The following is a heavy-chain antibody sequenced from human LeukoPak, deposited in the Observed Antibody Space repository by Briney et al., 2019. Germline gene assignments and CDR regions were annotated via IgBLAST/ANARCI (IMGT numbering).Heavy chain of an antibody. CDR3: ARVEDDYGDYYYGMDV. CDR2: ISNSDSTV. V-gene: IGHV3-48*03. CDR1: GFTFSSYE. D-gene: IGHD4-17*01. Sequence: GGSLRLSCAASGFTFSSYEMNWVRQAPGKGLGWVSYISNSDSTVHYADSVKGRFTISRDNAQNSLYLQMSSLRAEDTAVYYCARVEDDYGDYYYGMDVWGQGTTVTVSS. J-gene: IGHJ6*02.